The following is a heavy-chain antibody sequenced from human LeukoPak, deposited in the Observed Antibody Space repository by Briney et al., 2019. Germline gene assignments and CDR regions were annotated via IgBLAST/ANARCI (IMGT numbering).Heavy chain of an antibody. CDR3: AKGFGGFRGITIFGVVINLDY. D-gene: IGHD3-3*01. J-gene: IGHJ4*02. Sequence: SGGSLRLSCAASGFTFSSYAMSWVRQAPGKGLEWVSAISGSGGSTYYADSVKGRFTISRDNSKNTLYLQMNSLRAEDTAVYYCAKGFGGFRGITIFGVVINLDYWGQGTLVTVSS. CDR1: GFTFSSYA. V-gene: IGHV3-23*01. CDR2: ISGSGGST.